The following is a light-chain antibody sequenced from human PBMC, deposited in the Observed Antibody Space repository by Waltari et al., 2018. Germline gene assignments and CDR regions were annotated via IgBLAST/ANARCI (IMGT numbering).Light chain of an antibody. Sequence: EIVMTQSPATLSVSPGDRATLSCRASQSVSSNLAWYQQTPGQAPRLLIYGASTRATGISARFSGSGSGTEFTLTISSLQSEDFAVYYCQQYNKWRTFGQGTKVEIK. J-gene: IGKJ1*01. CDR2: GAS. CDR1: QSVSSN. V-gene: IGKV3-15*01. CDR3: QQYNKWRT.